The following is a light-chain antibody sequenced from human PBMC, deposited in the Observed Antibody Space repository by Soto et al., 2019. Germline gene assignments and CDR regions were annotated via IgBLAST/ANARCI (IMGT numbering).Light chain of an antibody. CDR1: QSVSDN. Sequence: MTQSPDPLYVSPGERVTLSCMASQSVSDNLAWYQQKPGQGPRLLVYRASTRTLGIPARFSGSESGTECTLTISSLQSEDVAVYYCQQYNSWPITLGQGTRLEI. V-gene: IGKV3-15*01. CDR3: QQYNSWPIT. J-gene: IGKJ5*01. CDR2: RAS.